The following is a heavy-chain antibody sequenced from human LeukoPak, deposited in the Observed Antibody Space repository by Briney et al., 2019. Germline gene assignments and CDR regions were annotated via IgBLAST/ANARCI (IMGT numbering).Heavy chain of an antibody. CDR2: ISASNGNT. J-gene: IGHJ4*02. D-gene: IGHD3-16*02. V-gene: IGHV1-18*01. CDR1: GYTFTSYG. CDR3: ARGLDYDYVWGSYRLDY. Sequence: ASVKVSCKASGYTFTSYGINWVRQAPGQGLEWMGWISASNGNTNYAQKLQGRVTINTDTSTSTAYIELKSLRSDHQDGYYCARGLDYDYVWGSYRLDYWGQGTLVTASS.